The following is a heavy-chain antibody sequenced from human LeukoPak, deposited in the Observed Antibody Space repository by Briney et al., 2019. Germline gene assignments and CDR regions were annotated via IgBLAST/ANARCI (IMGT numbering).Heavy chain of an antibody. D-gene: IGHD1-26*01. CDR1: GFTFTSYV. V-gene: IGHV3-30*03. CDR3: ARLSGSYDY. J-gene: IGHJ4*02. Sequence: SGGSLRLSCAASGFTFTSYVMHWVRQAPGKGLQWVALISYDGSNKYYADSVKGRFTISRDNSKNTLYLQMNSLRAEDTAVYYCARLSGSYDYWGQGTLVTVSS. CDR2: ISYDGSNK.